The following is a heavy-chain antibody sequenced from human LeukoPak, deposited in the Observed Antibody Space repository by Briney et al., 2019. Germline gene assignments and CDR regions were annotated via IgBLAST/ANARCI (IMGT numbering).Heavy chain of an antibody. CDR3: ASSDDTLTGYYKGLDC. J-gene: IGHJ4*02. V-gene: IGHV4-34*01. D-gene: IGHD3-9*01. Sequence: SETLSLTCAVYGGSFSSYYWSWIRQPPGKGLEWIGEIDHSGSTKYNPSLKSRVTISVDTSKNQFSLKLSSVTAADTAVYYCASSDDTLTGYYKGLDCWGQGTLVTVSS. CDR1: GGSFSSYY. CDR2: IDHSGST.